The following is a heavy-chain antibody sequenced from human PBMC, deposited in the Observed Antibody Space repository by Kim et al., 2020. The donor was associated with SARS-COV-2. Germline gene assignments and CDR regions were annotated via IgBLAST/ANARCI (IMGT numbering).Heavy chain of an antibody. CDR2: ISSSSSTI. D-gene: IGHD6-19*01. Sequence: GGSLRLSCAASGFTFSSYSMNWVRQAPGKGLEWVSYISSSSSTIYYADSVKGRFTISRDNAKNSLYLQMNSLRAEDTAVYYCAREASYSSGWYYYGMDVWGQGTTVTVSS. CDR1: GFTFSSYS. J-gene: IGHJ6*02. CDR3: AREASYSSGWYYYGMDV. V-gene: IGHV3-48*04.